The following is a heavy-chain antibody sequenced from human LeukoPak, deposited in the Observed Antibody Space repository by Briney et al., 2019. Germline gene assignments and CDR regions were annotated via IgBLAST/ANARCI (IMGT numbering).Heavy chain of an antibody. D-gene: IGHD3-16*01. CDR3: AKGGILPSFDY. CDR2: ISGSGGST. CDR1: GFTFSSYA. Sequence: GGTLRLSCAASGFTFSSYAMSWVRQAPGKGLEWVSAISGSGGSTYYADSVKGRFTISRDNSKNALYLQMNSLRAEDTAVYYCAKGGILPSFDYWGQGTLVTVSS. J-gene: IGHJ4*02. V-gene: IGHV3-23*01.